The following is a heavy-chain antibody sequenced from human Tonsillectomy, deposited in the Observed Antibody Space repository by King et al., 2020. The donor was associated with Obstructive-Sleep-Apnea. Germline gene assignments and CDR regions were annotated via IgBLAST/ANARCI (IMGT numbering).Heavy chain of an antibody. CDR2: IHHSGST. CDR1: GGSISSSNW. V-gene: IGHV4-4*02. D-gene: IGHD4-17*01. J-gene: IGHJ6*02. Sequence: QLQESGPGLVKPSGTLSLTCVVSGGSISSSNWWSWVRQPPGKGLEWIGKIHHSGSTNYNPSLKSRFTISVDKSKNQFYLKLNSVTAADTAVYYCAREHIPPPTVTTNYYYYYGRDVWGQGTTVTVSS. CDR3: AREHIPPPTVTTNYYYYYGRDV.